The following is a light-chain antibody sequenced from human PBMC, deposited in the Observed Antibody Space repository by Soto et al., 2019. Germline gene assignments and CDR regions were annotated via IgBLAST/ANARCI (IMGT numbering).Light chain of an antibody. J-gene: IGLJ3*02. CDR2: GNR. CDR1: SSNIGAGYD. V-gene: IGLV1-40*01. CDR3: QSYDSSLSGFWV. Sequence: QSVLTQPPSVSGAPGQRVTISCTWSSSNIGAGYDVHWYQQLPGTDPKLIIHGNRNRPSGVSDRFSCPKSGTSASLAITGLQAEDEADYYCQSYDSSLSGFWVFGGGTKLTVL.